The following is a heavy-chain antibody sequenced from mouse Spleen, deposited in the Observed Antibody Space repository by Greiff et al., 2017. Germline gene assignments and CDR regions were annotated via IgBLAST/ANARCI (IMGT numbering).Heavy chain of an antibody. CDR1: GYTFTDYY. CDR2: INPYNGGT. V-gene: IGHV1-19*01. J-gene: IGHJ2*01. CDR3: ARGYGYFDY. Sequence: EVQLVESGPVLVKPGASVKMSCKASGYTFTDYYMNWVKQSHGKSLEWIGVINPYNGGTSYNQKFKGKATLTVDKSSSTAYMELNSLTSEDSAVYYCARGYGYFDYWGQGTTLTVSS. D-gene: IGHD2-2*01.